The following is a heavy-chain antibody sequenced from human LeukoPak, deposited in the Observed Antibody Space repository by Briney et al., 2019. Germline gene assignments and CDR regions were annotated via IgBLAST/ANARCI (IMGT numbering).Heavy chain of an antibody. Sequence: ASVRVSCKASGYTFTNYGISWVRQAPGQGLEWMGWISPDSGNTKYAQKLQDRVTMTTDTSTSTAYMELGSLRSDDTAVYYCARVPSGGYDILTNYYYYYGMDVWGQGTTVTVSS. J-gene: IGHJ6*02. D-gene: IGHD3-9*01. CDR1: GYTFTNYG. V-gene: IGHV1-18*01. CDR2: ISPDSGNT. CDR3: ARVPSGGYDILTNYYYYYGMDV.